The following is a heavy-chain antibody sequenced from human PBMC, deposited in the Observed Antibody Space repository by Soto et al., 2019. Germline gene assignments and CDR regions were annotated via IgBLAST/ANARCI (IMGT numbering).Heavy chain of an antibody. CDR3: VRDGTKTLRDWFDP. CDR2: IYATGTT. Sequence: SETLSLTCTVSGASISGFYWSWIRKSAGKGLEWIGRIYATGTTDYNPSLKSRGMMSVDTSKKQFSLKLRSVTAADTAVYYCVRDGTKTLRDWFDPWGQGISVTVSS. J-gene: IGHJ5*02. D-gene: IGHD1-1*01. CDR1: GASISGFY. V-gene: IGHV4-4*07.